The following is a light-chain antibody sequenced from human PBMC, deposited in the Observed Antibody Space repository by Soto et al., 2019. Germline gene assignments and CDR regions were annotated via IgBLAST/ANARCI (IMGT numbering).Light chain of an antibody. CDR1: QGISSN. Sequence: IQLTQSPSSLSASVGDRVTITCRASQGISSNLNWYQQKPAKAPKLLIYAAFNLQSGVPSRFSGSGSGTDFTLTINSLQPEDFATYYCQQSLSTPFTFGPGTKVDIK. J-gene: IGKJ3*01. CDR2: AAF. CDR3: QQSLSTPFT. V-gene: IGKV1-39*01.